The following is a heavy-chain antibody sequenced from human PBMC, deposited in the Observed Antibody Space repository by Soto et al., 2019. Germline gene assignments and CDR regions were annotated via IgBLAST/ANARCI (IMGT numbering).Heavy chain of an antibody. CDR2: IYATGTT. D-gene: IGHD1-1*01. J-gene: IGHJ5*02. CDR1: GASISGFY. Sequence: TSETLSLTCTVSGASISGFYWSWSRKSAGKGLEWIGRIYATGTTDYNPSLKSRVMMSVDTSKKQFSLKLRSVTAADTAVYYCVRGGTRTLRGWLDPWGQGIWVTVSS. CDR3: VRGGTRTLRGWLDP. V-gene: IGHV4-4*07.